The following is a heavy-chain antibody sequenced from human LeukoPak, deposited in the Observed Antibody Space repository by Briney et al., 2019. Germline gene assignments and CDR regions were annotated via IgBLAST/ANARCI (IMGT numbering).Heavy chain of an antibody. Sequence: KTSETLSLTCTVSGGSISSGGYYWSWIRQHPGKGLGWIGYIYYSGSTYYNPSLKSRVTISVDTSKNQFSLRLSSVTAADTAVYYCARVGRTSILGGAPWFDPWGQGTLVTVSS. D-gene: IGHD2-21*01. CDR3: ARVGRTSILGGAPWFDP. J-gene: IGHJ5*02. CDR2: IYYSGST. CDR1: GGSISSGGYY. V-gene: IGHV4-31*03.